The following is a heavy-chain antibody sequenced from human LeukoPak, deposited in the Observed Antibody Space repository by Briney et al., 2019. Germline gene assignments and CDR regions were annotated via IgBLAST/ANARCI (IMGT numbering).Heavy chain of an antibody. D-gene: IGHD2-15*01. CDR2: IYYTGTT. J-gene: IGHJ4*02. CDR3: ARRGKYSVYY. Sequence: PSETLSLTCTVSGGSISSSLYHWGWIRQSPGKNLEWLGSIYYTGTTHYNPSLKSRVTISVDTSKNQFSLNLSSVTAADTAVYYCARRGKYSVYYWGQGTLVTVSS. V-gene: IGHV4-39*01. CDR1: GGSISSSLYH.